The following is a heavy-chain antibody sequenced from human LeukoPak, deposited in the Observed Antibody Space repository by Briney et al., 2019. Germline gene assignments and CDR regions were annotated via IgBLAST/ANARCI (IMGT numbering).Heavy chain of an antibody. D-gene: IGHD6-6*01. V-gene: IGHV1-3*01. CDR2: INAGNGNT. CDR1: GYTFTSYA. CDR3: ARDGPVREYSSSSGIDY. Sequence: RASVKVSCKASGYTFTSYAMHWVRQAPGQRLEWMGWINAGNGNTKYSQEFQGRVTMTTDTSTSTAYMELRSLRSDDTAVYYCARDGPVREYSSSSGIDYWGQGTLVTVSS. J-gene: IGHJ4*02.